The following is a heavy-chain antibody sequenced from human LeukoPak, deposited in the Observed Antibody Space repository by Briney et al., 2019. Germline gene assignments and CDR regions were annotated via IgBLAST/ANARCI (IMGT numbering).Heavy chain of an antibody. V-gene: IGHV1-8*03. CDR2: MNPNSGNT. CDR3: ARLLMVERAFDI. Sequence: ASVKVSCKASGYTFTSYDINWVRQPTGQGLEWMGWMNPNSGNTGYAQKFQGRVTITRNTPISTAYMELSSLRSEDTAVYYCARLLMVERAFDIWGQGTMVTVSS. CDR1: GYTFTSYD. J-gene: IGHJ3*02. D-gene: IGHD2-8*01.